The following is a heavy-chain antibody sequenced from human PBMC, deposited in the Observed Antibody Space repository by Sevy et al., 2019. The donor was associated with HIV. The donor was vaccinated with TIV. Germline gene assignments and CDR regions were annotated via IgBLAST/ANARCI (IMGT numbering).Heavy chain of an antibody. D-gene: IGHD2-2*01. CDR3: AKRYCSTITCYDDDFWNPYYFYGLDV. Sequence: GGSLRLSCAASGFIFSNYPMSWVRHSPGKGLEWVSDISAGGTTTYYADSLEGRFTISRDNSKNTVSLQMNSLGAEATAIYYCAKRYCSTITCYDDDFWNPYYFYGLDVWGQGISVTVSS. CDR2: ISAGGTTT. CDR1: GFIFSNYP. V-gene: IGHV3-23*01. J-gene: IGHJ6*02.